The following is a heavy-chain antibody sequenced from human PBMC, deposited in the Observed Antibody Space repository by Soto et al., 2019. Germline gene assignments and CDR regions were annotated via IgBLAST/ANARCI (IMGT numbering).Heavy chain of an antibody. D-gene: IGHD5-12*01. CDR1: GGTFSSYA. V-gene: IGHV1-69*01. Sequence: QVQLVQSGAEVKKPGSSVKVSCKASGGTFSSYAISWVRQAPGQGLEWMGGTIPIFGTANYAQKFQGRVTITADESTSTAYMELSSLISEDTAVYYCARGRDGYNLDYYGMDVWGQGTTVTVSS. CDR2: TIPIFGTA. CDR3: ARGRDGYNLDYYGMDV. J-gene: IGHJ6*02.